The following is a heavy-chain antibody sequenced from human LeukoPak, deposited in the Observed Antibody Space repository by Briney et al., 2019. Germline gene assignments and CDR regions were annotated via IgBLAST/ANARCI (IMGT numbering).Heavy chain of an antibody. D-gene: IGHD4-23*01. CDR2: ILAGSST. Sequence: PGESLRLSCAASGFTFSSYAMIWVRQAPGKGLEWVSIILAGSSTYYTDSVKGRFTISRDNSKNTLYLQMDSLRAEDTAVYYCAKGSTVGAQPDYWGQGTLVTVSS. V-gene: IGHV3-23*01. J-gene: IGHJ4*02. CDR1: GFTFSSYA. CDR3: AKGSTVGAQPDY.